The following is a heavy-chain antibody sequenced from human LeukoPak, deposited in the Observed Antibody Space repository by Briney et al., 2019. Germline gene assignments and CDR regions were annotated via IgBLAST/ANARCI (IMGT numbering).Heavy chain of an antibody. Sequence: GGSLRLSYAASGFTFSSYGMSWVRQAPGRGLEWVSAISGSGGSTYYADSVKGRFTISRDNSKNTLYLQMNSLRAEDTAVYYCASGSGYYPFGYWGQGTLVTVSS. CDR2: ISGSGGST. D-gene: IGHD3-22*01. CDR3: ASGSGYYPFGY. J-gene: IGHJ4*02. V-gene: IGHV3-23*01. CDR1: GFTFSSYG.